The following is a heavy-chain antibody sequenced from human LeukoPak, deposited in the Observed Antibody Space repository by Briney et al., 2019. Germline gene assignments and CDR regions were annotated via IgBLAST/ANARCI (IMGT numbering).Heavy chain of an antibody. CDR3: ASPYGDKDYYYYGMDV. J-gene: IGHJ6*02. V-gene: IGHV1-69*13. CDR1: GGTFSSYA. CDR2: MIPIFGTA. Sequence: SVKVSCKASGGTFSSYASSRVRQAPGRGLEWMGGMIPIFGTANYAQKFQGRVTITADESTSTAYMELSSLRSEDTAVYYCASPYGDKDYYYYGMDVWGQGTTVTVSS. D-gene: IGHD4-17*01.